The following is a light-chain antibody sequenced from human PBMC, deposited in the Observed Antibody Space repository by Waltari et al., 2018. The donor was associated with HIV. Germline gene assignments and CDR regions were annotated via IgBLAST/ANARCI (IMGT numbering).Light chain of an antibody. CDR3: CAYAGSTTYVI. J-gene: IGLJ2*01. Sequence: QPALTQPASVSGSPGQSITISCTGTSSDVGGYKLVFWYQQHPGKAPKLMIYEVSKRPSGVSNRFSGSKSGNTASLTISGLQAEDEADYYCCAYAGSTTYVIFGGGTKLTVL. V-gene: IGLV2-23*02. CDR2: EVS. CDR1: SSDVGGYKL.